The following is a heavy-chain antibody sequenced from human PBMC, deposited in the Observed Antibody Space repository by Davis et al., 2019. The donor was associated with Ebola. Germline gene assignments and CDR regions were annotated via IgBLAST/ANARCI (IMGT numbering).Heavy chain of an antibody. D-gene: IGHD6-13*01. CDR3: AGSSWYKPGGY. V-gene: IGHV4-59*01. CDR1: GASFSRYY. Sequence: SETLSLTCTVSGASFSRYYWSWIRQPPGKGLEWIGYIYYSGSTNYNPSLKSRVTISVDTSKNQFSLKLSSVTAADTAVYYCAGSSWYKPGGYWGQGTLVTVSS. CDR2: IYYSGST. J-gene: IGHJ4*02.